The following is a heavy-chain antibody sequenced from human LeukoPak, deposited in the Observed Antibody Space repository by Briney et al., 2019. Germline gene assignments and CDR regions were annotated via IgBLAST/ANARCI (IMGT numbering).Heavy chain of an antibody. J-gene: IGHJ3*02. D-gene: IGHD3-10*01. V-gene: IGHV1-18*01. CDR1: GYTFTSYG. CDR2: ISAYNGNT. CDR3: ARDRVTTMVQFDI. Sequence: GASVKVSCKASGYTFTSYGISWVRQAPGQGLEWMGWISAYNGNTNYAQKLQGRVTMTTDASTGTAYMELRSLRSDDTAVYYCARDRVTTMVQFDIWGQGTMVTVSS.